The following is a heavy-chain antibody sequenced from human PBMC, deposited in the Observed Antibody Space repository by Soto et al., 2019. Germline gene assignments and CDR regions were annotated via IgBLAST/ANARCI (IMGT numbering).Heavy chain of an antibody. Sequence: GESLKISCKGSGYSFTSYWISWVRQMPGKGLEWMGRIDPSDSYTNYSPSLQGHVTISADKSISTAYLQWSSLKASDTAMYYCARHWIYGDYFDYWGQGTLVTVSS. D-gene: IGHD4-17*01. J-gene: IGHJ4*02. CDR1: GYSFTSYW. CDR3: ARHWIYGDYFDY. V-gene: IGHV5-10-1*01. CDR2: IDPSDSYT.